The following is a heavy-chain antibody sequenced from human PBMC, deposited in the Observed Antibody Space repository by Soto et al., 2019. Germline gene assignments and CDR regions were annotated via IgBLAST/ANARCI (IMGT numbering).Heavy chain of an antibody. D-gene: IGHD6-19*01. CDR2: ISGSGGST. Sequence: PGGCLGLACAACRFSLWIYAIAVVRQAPGKGLEWVSAISGSGGSTYYADSVKGRFTISRDNSKNTLYLQMNSLRAEDTAVYYCAKDVSPRIAVCFDYWGQGTLVTVSS. CDR3: AKDVSPRIAVCFDY. CDR1: RFSLWIYA. J-gene: IGHJ4*02. V-gene: IGHV3-23*01.